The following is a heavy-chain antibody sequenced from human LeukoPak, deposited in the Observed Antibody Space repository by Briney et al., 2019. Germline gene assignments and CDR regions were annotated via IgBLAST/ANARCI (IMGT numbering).Heavy chain of an antibody. CDR3: ARCMSELDYGDYAYYYHMDV. CDR2: FYSSTRT. J-gene: IGHJ6*04. CDR1: GDSLTSGCRY. Sequence: SQTLSLTCTVSGDSLTSGCRYWSWVRQPAGKGLEWNGHFYSSTRTTYNPSLESRVTISGDTAKNQFSLKLDSVTAADTAVYFCARCMSELDYGDYAYYYHMDVWGKGTMVTVSS. D-gene: IGHD4-17*01. V-gene: IGHV4-61*09.